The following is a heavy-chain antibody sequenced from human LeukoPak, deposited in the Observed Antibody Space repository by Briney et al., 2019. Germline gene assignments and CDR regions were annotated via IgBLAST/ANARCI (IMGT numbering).Heavy chain of an antibody. CDR1: GGTFNNSA. Sequence: SAKVSCKTSGGTFNNSAISWVRQAPGQGLEWLGGIMPLFGTAGYAQKFQGRVTITKDESTRTVYLELTSLTSDDMAVYYCARDVHGDYGSGWFDPWGQGTLVSVSS. J-gene: IGHJ5*02. D-gene: IGHD4-17*01. CDR2: IMPLFGTA. CDR3: ARDVHGDYGSGWFDP. V-gene: IGHV1-69*05.